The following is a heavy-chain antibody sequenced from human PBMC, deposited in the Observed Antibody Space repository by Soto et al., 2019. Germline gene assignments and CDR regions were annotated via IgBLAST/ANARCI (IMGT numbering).Heavy chain of an antibody. CDR2: IAYDGSKK. J-gene: IGHJ6*02. CDR3: ARDRLYESNTQYYNYGMDV. CDR1: GFTFTSYA. D-gene: IGHD3-22*01. V-gene: IGHV3-30-3*01. Sequence: LVESGGGVVQPGRSLRVSCAASGFTFTSYAMHWVRQAPGKGLEWVATIAYDGSKKDYADSVKGRFTISRDNSKNTLYLKMNSLRAEDTAVYYCARDRLYESNTQYYNYGMDVWGQGTTVTVSS.